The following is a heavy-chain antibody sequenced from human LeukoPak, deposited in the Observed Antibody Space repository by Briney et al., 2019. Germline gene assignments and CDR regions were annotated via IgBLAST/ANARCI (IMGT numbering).Heavy chain of an antibody. CDR3: VREGYSSGRAPVFDV. CDR1: GFPLSGSV. V-gene: IGHV3-13*01. Sequence: GGSLRLSCVASGFPLSGSVMHWVRQRTGKGLEWISGIGPAGNTHYLESVKDRFTISRETDTDSVVLQVNSLTAGDTAIYFYVREGYSSGRAPVFDVWGQGTTVTV. D-gene: IGHD6-19*01. J-gene: IGHJ3*01. CDR2: IGPAGNT.